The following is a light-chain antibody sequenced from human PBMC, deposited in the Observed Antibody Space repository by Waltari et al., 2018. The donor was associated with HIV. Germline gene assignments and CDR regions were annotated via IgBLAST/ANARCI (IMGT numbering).Light chain of an antibody. J-gene: IGLJ2*01. V-gene: IGLV4-69*01. CDR2: VNSDGSY. CDR1: SGHITYA. CDR3: QTWGTGIVI. Sequence: QLVLTQSPSASASLGASVKLTCTLSSGHITYAIAWHQQQPEKGPQYLMNVNSDGSYSKGDGIPDRFAVSSSGAERYLIISSLQSEDEADYYCQTWGTGIVIFGGGTKLTVL.